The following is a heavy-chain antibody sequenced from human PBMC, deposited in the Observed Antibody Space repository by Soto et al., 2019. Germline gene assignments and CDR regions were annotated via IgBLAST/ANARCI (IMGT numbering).Heavy chain of an antibody. J-gene: IGHJ4*02. CDR3: ARRNTAMASFDY. Sequence: PSETLSLTCTVSGGSISSSSYYWGWIRQPPGKGLEWIGSIYYSGSTYYNPSLKSRVTISVDTSKNQFSLKLSSVTAADTAVYYCARRNTAMASFDYWGQGTRVTVSS. CDR2: IYYSGST. D-gene: IGHD5-18*01. CDR1: GGSISSSSYY. V-gene: IGHV4-39*01.